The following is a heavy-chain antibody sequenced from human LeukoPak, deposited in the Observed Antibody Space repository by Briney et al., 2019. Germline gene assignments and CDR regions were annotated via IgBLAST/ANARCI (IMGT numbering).Heavy chain of an antibody. J-gene: IGHJ3*02. CDR1: GGSISSSSYY. Sequence: PSETLSLTCTVSGGSISSSSYYWGWIRQPPGKGLEWIGEIYHSGSTNYNPSLKSRVAISVDKSKNQFSLKLSSVTAADTAVYYCAGPGSQDAFDIWGQGTMVTVSS. D-gene: IGHD3-10*01. CDR2: IYHSGST. CDR3: AGPGSQDAFDI. V-gene: IGHV4-39*07.